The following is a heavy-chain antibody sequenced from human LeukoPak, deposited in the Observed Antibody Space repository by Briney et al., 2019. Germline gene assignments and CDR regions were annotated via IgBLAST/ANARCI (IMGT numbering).Heavy chain of an antibody. V-gene: IGHV4-59*01. Sequence: PSETLSLTCTVSGGSISSYYWSWIRQPPGKGLEWIGYIYYSGSTNYNPSLKSRVTISVDTSKNQFSPKLSSVTAADTAVYYCARGGYDYAFDYWGQGTLVTVSS. CDR2: IYYSGST. CDR1: GGSISSYY. J-gene: IGHJ4*02. D-gene: IGHD5-12*01. CDR3: ARGGYDYAFDY.